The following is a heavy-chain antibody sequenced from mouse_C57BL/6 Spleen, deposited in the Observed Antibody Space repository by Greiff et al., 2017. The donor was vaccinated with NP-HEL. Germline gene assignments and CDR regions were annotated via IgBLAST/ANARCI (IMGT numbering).Heavy chain of an antibody. Sequence: VKLMESGAELVKPGASVKISCKASGYAFSSYWMNWVKQRPGKGLEWIGQIYPGDGDTNYNGKFKGKATLTADKSSSTAYMQLSSLTSEDSAVYFCARWGSLYFDYWGQGTTLTVSS. CDR1: GYAFSSYW. J-gene: IGHJ2*01. CDR3: ARWGSLYFDY. CDR2: IYPGDGDT. V-gene: IGHV1-80*01.